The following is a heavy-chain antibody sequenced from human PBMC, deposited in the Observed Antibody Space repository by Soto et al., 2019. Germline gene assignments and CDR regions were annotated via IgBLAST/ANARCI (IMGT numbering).Heavy chain of an antibody. D-gene: IGHD3-16*01. CDR2: ISSSGSTI. J-gene: IGHJ5*02. Sequence: GSLRLSCAASGFTFSSYGMSWIRQAPGKGLEWVSYISSSGSTIYYADSVKGRFTISRDNAKNSLYLQMNSLRAEDTAVYYCARDQTGGWFDPWGQGTLVTVSS. CDR1: GFTFSSYG. V-gene: IGHV3-48*04. CDR3: ARDQTGGWFDP.